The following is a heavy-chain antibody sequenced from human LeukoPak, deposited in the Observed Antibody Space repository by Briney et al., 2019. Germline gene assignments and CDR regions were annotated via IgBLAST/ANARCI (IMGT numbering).Heavy chain of an antibody. Sequence: GGSLRLSCAASGFTFTNYWMGWVRWAPGKGLEWVANIRPDESERYYVDSVKGRFTISRDNARNSLYLQMNSLRVEDTAVYYCTKWSYSGSYYTEWGQGTLVTVSS. CDR2: IRPDESER. D-gene: IGHD3-10*01. CDR1: GFTFTNYW. J-gene: IGHJ4*02. V-gene: IGHV3-7*01. CDR3: TKWSYSGSYYTE.